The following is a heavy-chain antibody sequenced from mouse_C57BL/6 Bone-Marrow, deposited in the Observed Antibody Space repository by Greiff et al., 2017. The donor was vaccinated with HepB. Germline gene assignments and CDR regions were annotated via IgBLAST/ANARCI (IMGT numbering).Heavy chain of an antibody. V-gene: IGHV5-12*01. J-gene: IGHJ2*01. CDR2: ISNGGGSP. D-gene: IGHD1-1*01. Sequence: EVQRVESGGGLVQPGGSLKLSCAASGFTFSDYYMYWVRQTPEKRLEWVAYISNGGGSPYYPDTVKSRFTISRDNAKNTLYLQISRLKSEDTAMYYCARQGSYYYGSSYVDYWGQGTTRTVSS. CDR3: ARQGSYYYGSSYVDY. CDR1: GFTFSDYY.